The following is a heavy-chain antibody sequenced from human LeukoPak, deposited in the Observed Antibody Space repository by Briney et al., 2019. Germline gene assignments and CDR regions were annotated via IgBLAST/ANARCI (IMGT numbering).Heavy chain of an antibody. J-gene: IGHJ4*02. CDR1: GFTFSSYG. CDR3: ARDRMVGASYFDY. V-gene: IGHV3-33*01. CDR2: IWYDGSNK. D-gene: IGHD1-26*01. Sequence: PGGSLRLSCAASGFTFSSYGMHWVRQAPGKGLEWVAVIWYDGSNKYYADSVKGRFTISRDNSKNTLYLQMNSLRAEDTAVYYCARDRMVGASYFDYWGQGTLVTVSS.